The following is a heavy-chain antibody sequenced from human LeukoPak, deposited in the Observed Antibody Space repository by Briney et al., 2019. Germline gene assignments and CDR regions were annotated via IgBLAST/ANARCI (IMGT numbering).Heavy chain of an antibody. J-gene: IGHJ4*02. CDR1: GFTLSSRW. CDR3: ATYDSRSGYNIAY. CDR2: INRDGSEK. Sequence: PGGSLRPSCVVSGFTLSSRWMMWVRQAPGKGLEWMTNINRDGSEKNYVDSVKGRFTITRDNAENSLYPQMNSLKVEDTAIYYCATYDSRSGYNIAYWGQGTLVTVSS. D-gene: IGHD3-3*01. V-gene: IGHV3-7*03.